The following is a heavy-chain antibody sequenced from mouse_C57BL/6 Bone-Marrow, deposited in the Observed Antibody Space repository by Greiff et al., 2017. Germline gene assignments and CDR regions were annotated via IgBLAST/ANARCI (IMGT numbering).Heavy chain of an antibody. CDR1: GYIFTEYT. D-gene: IGHD2-4*01. CDR2: FYPGSGSI. V-gene: IGHV1-62-2*01. Sequence: QVQLQQSGAELVKPGASVKLSCKASGYIFTEYTIHWVKQRSGQGLEWIGWFYPGSGSIKYNERFKDKATLTADKSSNTFYMELSSLTSEDSAVYFCARHERYYDYEVYFDYWGQGTTLTVSS. J-gene: IGHJ2*01. CDR3: ARHERYYDYEVYFDY.